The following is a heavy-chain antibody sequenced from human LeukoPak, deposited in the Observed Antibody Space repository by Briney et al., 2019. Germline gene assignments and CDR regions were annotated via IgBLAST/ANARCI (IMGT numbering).Heavy chain of an antibody. J-gene: IGHJ6*02. V-gene: IGHV3-30*18. D-gene: IGHD2-8*02. CDR1: GFTFSRYG. Sequence: GGSLRLSCAASGFTFSRYGMQWVRQAPGKGLEWVADISYVGSNKYYADSVKGRFTIYRENSKNTLYLQMNRLRAEDTGVYNGAKDSYWFYYCVEHGYYYTMDVWGQGTTVTVSS. CDR3: AKDSYWFYYCVEHGYYYTMDV. CDR2: ISYVGSNK.